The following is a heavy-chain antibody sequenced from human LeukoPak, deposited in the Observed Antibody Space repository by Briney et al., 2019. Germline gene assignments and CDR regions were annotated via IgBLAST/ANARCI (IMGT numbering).Heavy chain of an antibody. CDR1: GGSFSGYY. Sequence: SETLSLTCAVYGGSFSGYYWSWIRQPPGKGLEWIGEINHSGSTSYNPSLKSRVTISVDTSKNQFSLKLSSVTAADTAVYYCARGARIARGSSYSSTFKYWGQGTLVTVSS. V-gene: IGHV4-34*01. D-gene: IGHD6-13*01. J-gene: IGHJ4*02. CDR2: INHSGST. CDR3: ARGARIARGSSYSSTFKY.